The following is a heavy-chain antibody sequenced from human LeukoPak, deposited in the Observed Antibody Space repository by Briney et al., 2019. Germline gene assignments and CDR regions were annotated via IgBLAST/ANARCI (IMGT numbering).Heavy chain of an antibody. CDR2: ISYDGSNK. D-gene: IGHD1-26*01. J-gene: IGHJ6*03. CDR1: GFTFSSYA. V-gene: IGHV3-30-3*01. CDR3: ARDTVVGATNNYYYYYMDV. Sequence: GGSLRLSCAASGFTFSSYAMHWVRQAPGKGLEWVAVISYDGSNKYYADSVKGRFTISRDNSKNTLYLQMNSLRAEDTAVYYCARDTVVGATNNYYYYYMDVWGKGTTVTVSS.